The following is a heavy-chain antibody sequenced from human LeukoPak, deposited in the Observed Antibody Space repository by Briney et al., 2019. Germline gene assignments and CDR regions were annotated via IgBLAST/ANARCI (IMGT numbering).Heavy chain of an antibody. CDR1: EYSFNTYL. Sequence: GASLKTSCKGSEYSFNTYLIGGGHKLPEKGLGGMGILYPGDSDTTYSPYYQGEVTFSADKSINTAFLQWSTLKASDTAIDYCARRQVGPTSYYFDSWGQGTLVTVSS. CDR3: ARRQVGPTSYYFDS. V-gene: IGHV5-51*07. J-gene: IGHJ4*02. CDR2: LYPGDSDT. D-gene: IGHD2/OR15-2a*01.